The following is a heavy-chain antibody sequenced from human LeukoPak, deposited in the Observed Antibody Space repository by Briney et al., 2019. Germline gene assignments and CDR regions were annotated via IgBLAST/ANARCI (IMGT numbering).Heavy chain of an antibody. CDR2: INPSGGTT. Sequence: GASVKVSCKASGYTFTSYGISWVRQAPGQGLEWMGIINPSGGTTRYAQKFQGRVTMTRDTSTSTIYMELSSLRSEDTAVYYCARDASMVRGAGKYYFDYWGQGTLVTVSS. V-gene: IGHV1-46*01. D-gene: IGHD3-10*01. CDR3: ARDASMVRGAGKYYFDY. J-gene: IGHJ4*02. CDR1: GYTFTSYG.